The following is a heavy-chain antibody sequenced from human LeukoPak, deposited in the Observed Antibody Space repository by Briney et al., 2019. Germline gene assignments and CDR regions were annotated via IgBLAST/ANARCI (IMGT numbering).Heavy chain of an antibody. D-gene: IGHD2-15*01. Sequence: GGSLRLSCAASGFTFSTFPMSWIRQAPGKGLVWVSRINSDGSSTSYADSVKGRFTISRDNAKNTLYLQMNSLRAEDTAVYYCARDRHGVVAAEYYYYYHYMDVWGKGTTVTVSS. CDR3: ARDRHGVVAAEYYYYYHYMDV. CDR2: INSDGSST. CDR1: GFTFSTFP. J-gene: IGHJ6*03. V-gene: IGHV3-74*01.